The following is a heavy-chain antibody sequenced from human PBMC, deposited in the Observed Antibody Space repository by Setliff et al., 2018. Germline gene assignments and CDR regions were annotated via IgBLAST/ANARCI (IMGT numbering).Heavy chain of an antibody. CDR1: GGSFSDYY. Sequence: SETLSLTCTVYGGSFSDYYWGWVRQPPGKGLEWIGELNHSGSTTYIPSLKSRLPITVDTSKNQFSLKLSAVTAADTAVYYCARHLLVQGTYHFDYWGQGSPVTVSS. CDR2: LNHSGST. J-gene: IGHJ4*02. V-gene: IGHV4-34*01. D-gene: IGHD3-10*01. CDR3: ARHLLVQGTYHFDY.